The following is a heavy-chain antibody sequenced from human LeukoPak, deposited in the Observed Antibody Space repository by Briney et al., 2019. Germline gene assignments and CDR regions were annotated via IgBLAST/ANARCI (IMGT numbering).Heavy chain of an antibody. CDR3: ARGRIAAAGIGDYYYYYMDV. CDR1: GYTFTSYD. CDR2: MNPNSGNT. V-gene: IGHV1-8*03. J-gene: IGHJ6*03. D-gene: IGHD6-13*01. Sequence: ASVKVSCKASGYTFTSYDINWVRQATGQGLEWMGWMNPNSGNTGYAQKFQGRVTITRNTSISTAYMELSSLRSEDTAVYYCARGRIAAAGIGDYYYYYMDVWGKGTTVTVSS.